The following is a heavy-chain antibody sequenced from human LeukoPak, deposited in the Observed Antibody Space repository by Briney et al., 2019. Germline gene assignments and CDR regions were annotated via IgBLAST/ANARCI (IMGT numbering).Heavy chain of an antibody. CDR2: IYYSGST. Sequence: SETLSLTCTVSGGSISSSSYYWGWNRQPPGKGLEWIGSIYYSGSTYSNPSLKSRVTISVATSTNQFSLKLSSATAADTAVFYCASGARRRFLEWVFNGFDPWGERNLGTVSS. V-gene: IGHV4-39*01. CDR1: GGSISSSSYY. J-gene: IGHJ5*02. CDR3: ASGARRRFLEWVFNGFDP. D-gene: IGHD3-3*01.